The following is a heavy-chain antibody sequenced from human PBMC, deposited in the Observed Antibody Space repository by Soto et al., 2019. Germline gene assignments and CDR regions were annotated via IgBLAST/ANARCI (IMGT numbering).Heavy chain of an antibody. CDR3: ARRNWNPPSYYGMDV. Sequence: GESLKISCAASGFTFSSYGMHWVRQAPGKGLEWVAVIWYDGSNKYYADSVKGRFTISRDNSKNTLYLQMNSLRAEDTAVYYCARRNWNPPSYYGMDVWGQGTTVTVSS. CDR2: IWYDGSNK. D-gene: IGHD1-1*01. V-gene: IGHV3-33*01. J-gene: IGHJ6*02. CDR1: GFTFSSYG.